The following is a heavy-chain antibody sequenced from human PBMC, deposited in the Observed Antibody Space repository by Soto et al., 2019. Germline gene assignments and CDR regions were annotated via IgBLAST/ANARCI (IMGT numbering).Heavy chain of an antibody. D-gene: IGHD6-13*01. CDR1: GFTFSSYG. J-gene: IGHJ4*02. CDR2: IWYDGSNK. Sequence: PGGSLRLSCAASGFTFSSYGMHWVRQAPGKGLEWVAVIWYDGSNKYYADSVKGRFTISRDNSKNTLYLQMNSLRAEDTAVYHCARDHWYPLYYFDYWGQGTLVTVSS. V-gene: IGHV3-33*01. CDR3: ARDHWYPLYYFDY.